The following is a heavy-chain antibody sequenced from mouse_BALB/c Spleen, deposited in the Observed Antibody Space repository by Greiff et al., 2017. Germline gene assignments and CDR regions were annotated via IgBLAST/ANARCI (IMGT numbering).Heavy chain of an antibody. CDR2: IYPGNSDT. CDR1: GYSFTSYW. J-gene: IGHJ2*01. CDR3: TRHPYYGYFDY. D-gene: IGHD1-1*01. Sequence: EVQLQQSGTVLARPGASVKMSCKASGYSFTSYWMHWVKQRPGQGLEWIGAIYPGNSDTSYNQKFKGKAKLTAVTSASTAYMELSSLTNEDSAVYYCTRHPYYGYFDYWGQGTTLTVSS. V-gene: IGHV1-5*01.